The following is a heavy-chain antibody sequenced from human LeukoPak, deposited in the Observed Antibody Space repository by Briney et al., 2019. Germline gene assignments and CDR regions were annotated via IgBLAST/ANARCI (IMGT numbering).Heavy chain of an antibody. D-gene: IGHD3-10*01. CDR3: ERRYYGSGSYQALDY. CDR2: ISSSSSYI. J-gene: IGHJ4*02. Sequence: GGSLRLSCAASGFTFSSYSMNWVRQAPGKGLEWVSSISSSSSYIYYADSVKGRFTISRDNAKNSLYLQMNSLRAEDTAVYYCERRYYGSGSYQALDYWGQGTLVTVSS. V-gene: IGHV3-21*01. CDR1: GFTFSSYS.